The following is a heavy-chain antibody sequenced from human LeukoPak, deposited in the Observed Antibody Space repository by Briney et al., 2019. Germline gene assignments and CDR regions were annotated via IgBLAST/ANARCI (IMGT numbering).Heavy chain of an antibody. Sequence: ASVTVSFTASGYTFTSYGISWVRQAPGQGLEWMGWISAYNGNTNYAQKLQGRVTMTTDTSTSTAYMELRSLRSDDTAVYYCARVAAVAGSPFDYWGQGALVTVSS. D-gene: IGHD6-19*01. J-gene: IGHJ4*02. CDR2: ISAYNGNT. CDR3: ARVAAVAGSPFDY. V-gene: IGHV1-18*01. CDR1: GYTFTSYG.